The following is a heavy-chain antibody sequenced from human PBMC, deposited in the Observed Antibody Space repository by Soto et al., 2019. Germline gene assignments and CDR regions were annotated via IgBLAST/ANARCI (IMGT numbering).Heavy chain of an antibody. CDR2: INSSSSTI. J-gene: IGHJ5*02. D-gene: IGHD6-13*01. V-gene: IGHV3-48*01. Sequence: GGSLRLSCAASGFTFSSYSMNWVRQAPGKGLEWVSYINSSSSTIYYADSVKGRFTISRDNAKNSLYLQMNSLRAEDTAVYYCARHPERIAEIGWFDPWGQGTLVNVSS. CDR3: ARHPERIAEIGWFDP. CDR1: GFTFSSYS.